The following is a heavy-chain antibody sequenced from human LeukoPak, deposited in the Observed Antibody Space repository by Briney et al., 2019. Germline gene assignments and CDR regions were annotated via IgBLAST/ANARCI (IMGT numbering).Heavy chain of an antibody. D-gene: IGHD6-13*01. V-gene: IGHV3-23*01. Sequence: GGSLRLSCAASGFTFSNYGLSWVRQAPGKGLEWVSGITGSGGSTYYADSVKGRFIISRDNSKNTLYLQMNSLRAEDTAVYYCAKGGGSSWALFDYWGPGTLVTVSS. CDR1: GFTFSNYG. CDR3: AKGGGSSWALFDY. CDR2: ITGSGGST. J-gene: IGHJ4*02.